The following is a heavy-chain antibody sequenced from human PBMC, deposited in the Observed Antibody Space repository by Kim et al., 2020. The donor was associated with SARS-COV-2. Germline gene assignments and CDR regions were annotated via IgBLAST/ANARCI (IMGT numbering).Heavy chain of an antibody. D-gene: IGHD5-12*01. Sequence: GGSLRLFCAASGFTFSSYSMNWVRQAPGKGLEWVSSISSSSSYIYYADSVKGRFTISRDNAKNSLYLQMNSLRAEDTAVYYCAREPSAYGYSGYDYVGHDYYGMDVWGQGTTVTVSS. CDR3: AREPSAYGYSGYDYVGHDYYGMDV. J-gene: IGHJ6*02. CDR1: GFTFSSYS. CDR2: ISSSSSYI. V-gene: IGHV3-21*01.